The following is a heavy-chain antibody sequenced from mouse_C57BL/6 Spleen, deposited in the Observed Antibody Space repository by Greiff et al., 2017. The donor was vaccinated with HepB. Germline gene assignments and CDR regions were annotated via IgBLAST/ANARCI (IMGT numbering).Heavy chain of an antibody. CDR3: ATYGYDDAMDY. J-gene: IGHJ4*01. D-gene: IGHD2-2*01. V-gene: IGHV1-22*01. CDR1: GYTFTDYN. CDR2: INPNNGGT. Sequence: VQLQQSGPELVKPGASVKMSCKASGYTFTDYNMHWVKQSHGKSLEWIGYINPNNGGTSYNQKFKGTATLTVNKSSSTAYMELRSLTSEDSAVYYCATYGYDDAMDYWGQGTSVTVSS.